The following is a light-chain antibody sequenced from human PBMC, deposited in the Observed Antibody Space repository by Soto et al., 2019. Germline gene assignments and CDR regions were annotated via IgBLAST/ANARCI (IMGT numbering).Light chain of an antibody. J-gene: IGKJ5*01. Sequence: IAMTQSPLSLPVTPGEPAPISCRSSQSLLHLNGNNYLDWYLQKPGQSPQLLIYLGSNRASGVPDRFSGSGSGTDFTLKISRVEAEDVGVYYCMQALQTRITFGQGTRLEIK. CDR3: MQALQTRIT. CDR1: QSLLHLNGNNY. V-gene: IGKV2-28*01. CDR2: LGS.